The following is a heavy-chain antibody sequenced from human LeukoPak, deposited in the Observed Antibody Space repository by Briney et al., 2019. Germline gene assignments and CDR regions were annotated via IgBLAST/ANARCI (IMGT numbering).Heavy chain of an antibody. J-gene: IGHJ4*02. D-gene: IGHD4-11*01. CDR3: ARELPLTTVTTGIDY. CDR2: IWYDGSNK. CDR1: GFTFSSYG. V-gene: IGHV3-33*01. Sequence: GGSLRLSCAASGFTFSSYGMHWVRQAPGKGLEWVAVIWYDGSNKYYADSVKGRFTISRDNSKNTLYLQMNSLRAEDTAVYYCARELPLTTVTTGIDYWGQGTLVAVSS.